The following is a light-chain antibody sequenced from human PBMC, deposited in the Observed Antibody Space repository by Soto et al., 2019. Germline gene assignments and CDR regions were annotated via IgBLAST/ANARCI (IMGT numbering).Light chain of an antibody. V-gene: IGKV3-20*01. CDR1: QSVTSNY. J-gene: IGKJ2*03. CDR3: QQYGNYHSPRYS. CDR2: ATS. Sequence: EIVLTQSPGTLSLSPGERVTLSCRASQSVTSNYLAWYQQKPGQAPRLLIYATSSRATGIPDRFSGSGSGTDFTLTISSLEPEDFAVDSSQQYGNYHSPRYSFGQGTKLEIK.